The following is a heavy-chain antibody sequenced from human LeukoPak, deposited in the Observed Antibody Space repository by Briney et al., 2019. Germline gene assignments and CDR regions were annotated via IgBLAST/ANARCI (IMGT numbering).Heavy chain of an antibody. CDR1: GFTFNNYA. Sequence: PGGSLRLSCAASGFTFNNYALSWVRQAPGKGLEWVSAISDSGGSTYYADSVKGRFTISRDNSQNTLYLQMNSLGAEDTAVYYCAKGDGYNYDNWFDPWGQGTLVTVSS. CDR3: AKGDGYNYDNWFDP. CDR2: ISDSGGST. D-gene: IGHD5-24*01. V-gene: IGHV3-23*01. J-gene: IGHJ5*02.